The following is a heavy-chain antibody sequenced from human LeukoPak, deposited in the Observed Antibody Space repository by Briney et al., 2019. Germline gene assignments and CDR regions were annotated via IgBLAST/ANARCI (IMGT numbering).Heavy chain of an antibody. Sequence: ASVKVSCKASGGTFSSYAISWVRQAPGQGLEWMGGIIPIFGTANYAQKFQGRVTMTEDTSTDTAYMELSSLRSEDTAVYYCATESNPFDYWGQGTLVTVSS. V-gene: IGHV1-69*06. CDR1: GGTFSSYA. CDR3: ATESNPFDY. CDR2: IIPIFGTA. J-gene: IGHJ4*02. D-gene: IGHD4-11*01.